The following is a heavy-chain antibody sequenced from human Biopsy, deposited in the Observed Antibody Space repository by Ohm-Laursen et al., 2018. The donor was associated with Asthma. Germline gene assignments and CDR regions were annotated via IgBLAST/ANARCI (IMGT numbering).Heavy chain of an antibody. CDR2: ISWNSGNM. Sequence: SLRLFCAASGFSFDDCAMHWVRQAPGKGLEWVSSISWNSGNMDYADSVKGRFTISRDNAKNSLYLQMQSLRPEDTAFYYCAKSADYYDSTDYLDFWGRGTLVTVSS. CDR3: AKSADYYDSTDYLDF. CDR1: GFSFDDCA. J-gene: IGHJ4*01. D-gene: IGHD3-22*01. V-gene: IGHV3-9*01.